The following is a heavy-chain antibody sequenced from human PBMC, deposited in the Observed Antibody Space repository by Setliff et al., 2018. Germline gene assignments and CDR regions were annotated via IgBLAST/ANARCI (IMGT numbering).Heavy chain of an antibody. CDR2: MYHSGST. Sequence: PSETLSLTCAVSGYSISSGFSWVWIRQSPGKGLEWIGSMYHSGSTYYSPSLESRVTISVDMSKNHLSLKLSSVTAADTAVYYCARHIWGAKMQLPHDVFDIWGQGTMVTVSS. CDR1: GYSISSGFS. CDR3: ARHIWGAKMQLPHDVFDI. J-gene: IGHJ3*02. D-gene: IGHD2-2*01. V-gene: IGHV4-38-2*01.